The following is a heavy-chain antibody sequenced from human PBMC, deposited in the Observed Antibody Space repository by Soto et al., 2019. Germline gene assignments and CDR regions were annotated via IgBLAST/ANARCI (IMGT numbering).Heavy chain of an antibody. CDR1: GFAFSTYW. J-gene: IGHJ3*02. CDR2: IRPDGNEK. Sequence: GGSLRLSCAASGFAFSTYWISWVRQAPGKGLEWVANIRPDGNEKFHVDSVRGRFSISRDNAKNSLYLQMDSLRAEDTAVYYCATAEGWSHGGRIWGQGTMVTVSS. D-gene: IGHD6-19*01. V-gene: IGHV3-7*01. CDR3: ATAEGWSHGGRI.